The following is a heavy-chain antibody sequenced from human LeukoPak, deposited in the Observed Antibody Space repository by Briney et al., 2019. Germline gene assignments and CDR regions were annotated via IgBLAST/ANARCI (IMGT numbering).Heavy chain of an antibody. CDR2: IYTSGST. Sequence: PSETLSLTRTVSGGSISSGSYYWSWIRQPAGKGLEWIGRIYTSGSTNYNPSLKSRVTISVDTSKNQFSLKLSSVTAADTAVYYCARVSNWFDPWGQGTLVTVSS. V-gene: IGHV4-61*02. CDR1: GGSISSGSYY. CDR3: ARVSNWFDP. J-gene: IGHJ5*02.